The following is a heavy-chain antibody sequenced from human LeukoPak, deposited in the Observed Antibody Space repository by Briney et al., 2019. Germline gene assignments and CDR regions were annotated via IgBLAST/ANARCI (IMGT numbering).Heavy chain of an antibody. CDR2: MNPNSGNT. J-gene: IGHJ5*02. CDR1: GYTFTSYD. V-gene: IGHV1-8*01. CDR3: ARGRLYYYGTGSYKVDP. Sequence: ASVKVSCKASGYTFTSYDINWVRQATGQGLEWMGWMNPNSGNTGYAQKFQGRVTMTRNTSISTAYMKLSSLRSEDTAVYYCARGRLYYYGTGSYKVDPWGQGTLVTVSS. D-gene: IGHD3-10*01.